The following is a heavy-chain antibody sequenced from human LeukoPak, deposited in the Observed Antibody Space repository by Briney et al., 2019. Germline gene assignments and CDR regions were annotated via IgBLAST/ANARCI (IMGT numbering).Heavy chain of an antibody. D-gene: IGHD5-18*01. J-gene: IGHJ6*03. CDR2: ISGSGGST. CDR1: GFTFSSYG. CDR3: AKGGYSNGRYYYYYMDV. V-gene: IGHV3-23*01. Sequence: GGSLRLSCAASGFTFSSYGMSWVRQAPGKGLEWVSAISGSGGSTYYADSVKGRFTISRDNSKNTLYLQMNSLRAEGTAVYYCAKGGYSNGRYYYYYMDVWGEGTTVTVSS.